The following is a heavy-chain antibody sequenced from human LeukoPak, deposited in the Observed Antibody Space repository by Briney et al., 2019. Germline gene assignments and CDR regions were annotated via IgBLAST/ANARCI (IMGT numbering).Heavy chain of an antibody. CDR1: GGTFSSYA. CDR2: IIPIFGTA. V-gene: IGHV1-69*06. Sequence: ASVKVSCKASGGTFSSYAISWVRQAPGQGLEWMGGIIPIFGTANYAQKFQGRVTITADKSTSTAYMELSSLRSEDTAVYYCARVFCCGSYYNWFDPWGQGTLVTASS. J-gene: IGHJ5*02. CDR3: ARVFCCGSYYNWFDP. D-gene: IGHD1-26*01.